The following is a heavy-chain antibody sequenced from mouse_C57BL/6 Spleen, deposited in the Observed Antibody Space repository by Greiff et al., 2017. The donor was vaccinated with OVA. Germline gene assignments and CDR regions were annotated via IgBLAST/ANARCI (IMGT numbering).Heavy chain of an antibody. V-gene: IGHV2-9-1*01. D-gene: IGHD2-1*01. CDR3: ASHYYGNYDWYFDV. J-gene: IGHJ1*03. CDR1: GFSLTSYA. Sequence: VQLKESGPGLVAPSQSLSITCTVSGFSLTSYAISWVRQPPGKGLEWLGVIWTGGGTNYNSALKSRLSISKDNSKSQVFLKMNSLQTDDTARYYCASHYYGNYDWYFDVWGTGTTVTVSS. CDR2: IWTGGGT.